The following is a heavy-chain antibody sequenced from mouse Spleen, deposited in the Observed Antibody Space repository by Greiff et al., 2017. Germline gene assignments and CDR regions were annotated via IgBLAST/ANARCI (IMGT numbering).Heavy chain of an antibody. CDR3: ARDFDY. CDR1: GYTFTDYY. Sequence: VQLQQSGPELVKPGASVKISCKASGYTFTDYYMNWVKQSHGKSLEWIGDINPNNGGTSYNQKFKGKATLTVDKSSSTAYLQLSSLTSEDTAVYYCARDFDYWGQGTTLTVSS. J-gene: IGHJ2*01. V-gene: IGHV1-26*01. CDR2: INPNNGGT.